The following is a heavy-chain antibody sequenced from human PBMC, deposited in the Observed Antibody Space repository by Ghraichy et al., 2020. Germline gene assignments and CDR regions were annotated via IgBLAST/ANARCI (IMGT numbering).Heavy chain of an antibody. V-gene: IGHV3-33*01. CDR2: IWYDGSNK. J-gene: IGHJ4*02. CDR3: ARDPYCSSTSCYREQNDY. D-gene: IGHD2-2*01. Sequence: GGSLRLSCAASGFTFSSYGMHWVRQAPGKGLEWVAVIWYDGSNKYYADSVKGRFTISRDNSKNTLYLQMNSLRAEDTAVYYCARDPYCSSTSCYREQNDYWGRGTLVTVSS. CDR1: GFTFSSYG.